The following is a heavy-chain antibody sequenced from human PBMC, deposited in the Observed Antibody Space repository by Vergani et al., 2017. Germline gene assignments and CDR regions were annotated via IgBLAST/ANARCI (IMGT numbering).Heavy chain of an antibody. CDR2: ISYDGTQK. J-gene: IGHJ1*01. V-gene: IGHV3-30*03. D-gene: IGHD1-1*01. CDR1: GFTFSTYA. CDR3: ATKSCGTPGCQIGYFRE. Sequence: QVQLVESGGGVVQPGRSLRLSCTSSGFTFSTYAMHWVRQAPGKGLEWVAVISYDGTQKYYADSVKGRFTISRDNSKSTLYLQMNSLRTEDTAVYYWATKSCGTPGCQIGYFREWGQGTLVTVSS.